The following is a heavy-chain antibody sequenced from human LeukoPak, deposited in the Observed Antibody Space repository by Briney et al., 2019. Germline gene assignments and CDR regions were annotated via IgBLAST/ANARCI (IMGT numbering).Heavy chain of an antibody. CDR3: VATNYYYYGLDV. V-gene: IGHV5-10-1*01. Sequence: GESLRISCKGSGYRFTSYWISWVRPMPGKGLGWMGKIDPSDSYTNYSPSFQGHVTISADKSISTAYLQWSSLKASDTAMYYCVATNYYYYGLDVWGKGTTVTVSS. CDR1: GYRFTSYW. J-gene: IGHJ6*04. D-gene: IGHD1-1*01. CDR2: IDPSDSYT.